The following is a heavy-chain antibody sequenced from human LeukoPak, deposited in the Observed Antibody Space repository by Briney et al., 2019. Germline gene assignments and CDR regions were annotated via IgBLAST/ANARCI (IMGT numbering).Heavy chain of an antibody. CDR1: GGSFSGYY. V-gene: IGHV4-34*01. Sequence: SETLSLTCAVYGGSFSGYYWSWIRQPPGKGLEWVGEINHSGSTNYNPSLKSRVTISVDTSKNQFSLKLSSVTAADTAGYYCAITYYDSSGYYFDYWGQGTLVTVSS. J-gene: IGHJ4*02. CDR3: AITYYDSSGYYFDY. D-gene: IGHD3-22*01. CDR2: INHSGST.